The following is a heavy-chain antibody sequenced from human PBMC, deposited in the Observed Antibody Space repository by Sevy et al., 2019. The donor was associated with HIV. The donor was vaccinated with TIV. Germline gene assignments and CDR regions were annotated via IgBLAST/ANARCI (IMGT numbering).Heavy chain of an antibody. CDR2: MNPNSGNT. V-gene: IGHV1-8*01. CDR3: ARGPRQDYYDSSGYYFLYYYYYYGMDV. D-gene: IGHD3-22*01. Sequence: ASVKVSCKASGYTFTSYDINWVRQATGQGLEWMGWMNPNSGNTGYAQKFQGRVTMTRNTSISTAYMELSSLGSEDTAVYYCARGPRQDYYDSSGYYFLYYYYYYGMDVWGQGTTVTVSS. CDR1: GYTFTSYD. J-gene: IGHJ6*02.